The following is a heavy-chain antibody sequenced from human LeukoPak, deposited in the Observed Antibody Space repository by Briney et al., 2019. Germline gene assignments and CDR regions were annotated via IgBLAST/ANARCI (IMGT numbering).Heavy chain of an antibody. Sequence: GGSLRLSCAASGFTFSSYWMSWVRQAPGKGLEWVANIKQDGSEKYYVDSVKGRFTISRDNAKNSMYLQMNSLRVEDTAVYYCAKDRGGDLFFDYWGQGTLVTVSS. CDR2: IKQDGSEK. V-gene: IGHV3-7*01. CDR1: GFTFSSYW. D-gene: IGHD3-16*01. CDR3: AKDRGGDLFFDY. J-gene: IGHJ4*02.